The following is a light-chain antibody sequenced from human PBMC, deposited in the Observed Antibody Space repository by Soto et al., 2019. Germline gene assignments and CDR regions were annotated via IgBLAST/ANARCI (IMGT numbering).Light chain of an antibody. CDR3: QKYDSAPWT. CDR1: QGISNY. V-gene: IGKV1-27*01. Sequence: DIQMTQSPSSLSASVRDRVTITCRASQGISNYLAWYQQKPGKVPKLLIYAASTLQSGVPSRFSGSGSGTDFTLTISSLQPGDVATHYCQKYDSAPWTFGQGTKVEIK. CDR2: AAS. J-gene: IGKJ1*01.